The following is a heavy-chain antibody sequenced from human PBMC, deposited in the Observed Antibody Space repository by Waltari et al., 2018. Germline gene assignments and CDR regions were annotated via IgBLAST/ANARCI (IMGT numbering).Heavy chain of an antibody. CDR3: ARGATAAGTIYYYGMDV. Sequence: EVQLVESGGGLIQPGGSLRLSCAASGFTVSSNYMSWVRQAPGKGLEWVSGILSGGSKYYADSLKGRFTISRDNAKNTLYLQMNSLRAEDTAVYYCARGATAAGTIYYYGMDVWGQGTTGTVSS. CDR2: ILSGGSK. V-gene: IGHV3-53*01. CDR1: GFTVSSNY. D-gene: IGHD6-13*01. J-gene: IGHJ6*02.